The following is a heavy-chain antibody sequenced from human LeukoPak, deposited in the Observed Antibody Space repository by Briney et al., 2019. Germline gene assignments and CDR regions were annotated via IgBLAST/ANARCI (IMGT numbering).Heavy chain of an antibody. CDR3: AKDRCSSTSCYRGHPFDY. V-gene: IGHV3-33*06. J-gene: IGHJ4*02. CDR2: IWYDGSNK. CDR1: GFTFSSYG. Sequence: PGGSLRLSCAASGFTFSSYGMHWVRQAPGKGLEWVAVIWYDGSNKYYADSVKGRFTISRDNSKNTLYLQMNSLRAEDTAVYYCAKDRCSSTSCYRGHPFDYWGQGTLVTVSS. D-gene: IGHD2-2*01.